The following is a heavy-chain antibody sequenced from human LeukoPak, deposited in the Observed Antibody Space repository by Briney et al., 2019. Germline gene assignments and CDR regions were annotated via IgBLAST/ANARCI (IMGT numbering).Heavy chain of an antibody. D-gene: IGHD3-9*01. Sequence: GGSLRLSCAASGFTFSSYAMSWVRQAPGKGLEWASAISGSGGSTYYADSVKGRFTISRDNSKNTLYLQMNSLRAEDTAVCYCARGTYYDILTGYPCPDYYYSMDVWGQGTTVTV. CDR3: ARGTYYDILTGYPCPDYYYSMDV. CDR1: GFTFSSYA. CDR2: ISGSGGST. V-gene: IGHV3-23*01. J-gene: IGHJ6*02.